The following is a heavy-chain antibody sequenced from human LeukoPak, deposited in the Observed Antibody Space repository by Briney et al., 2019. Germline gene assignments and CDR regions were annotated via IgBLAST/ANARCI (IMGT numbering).Heavy chain of an antibody. CDR2: TSTYNGNT. Sequence: ASVKVSCKASGYTFTSYGISWVRQAPGQGLEWMGWTSTYNGNTNYAQKLQGRVTMTTDTSTSTAYMELRSLRSDDTAVYYCARDTCSGGSCYLGNYWGQGTLVTVSS. CDR3: ARDTCSGGSCYLGNY. D-gene: IGHD2-15*01. J-gene: IGHJ4*02. CDR1: GYTFTSYG. V-gene: IGHV1-18*01.